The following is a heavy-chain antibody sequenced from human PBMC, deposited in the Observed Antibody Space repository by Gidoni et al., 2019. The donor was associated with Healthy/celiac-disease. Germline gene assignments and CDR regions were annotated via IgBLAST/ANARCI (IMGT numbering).Heavy chain of an antibody. J-gene: IGHJ6*02. CDR2: ISYDGSNK. CDR3: ANWLVEYSSSWFFGESNYYGMDV. D-gene: IGHD6-6*01. V-gene: IGHV3-30*18. CDR1: GFTFSSYA. Sequence: QVQLVESGGGVVQPGRSLRLCCPAYGFTFSSYAMPWHRKAPGKGLAWVAVISYDGSNKYYADSVKGRFTISRDNSKNTLYLQMNSLRAEDTAVYYCANWLVEYSSSWFFGESNYYGMDVWGQGTTVTVSS.